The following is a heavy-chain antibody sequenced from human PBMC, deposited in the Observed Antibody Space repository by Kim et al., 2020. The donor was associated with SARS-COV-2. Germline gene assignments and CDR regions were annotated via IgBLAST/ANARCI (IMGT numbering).Heavy chain of an antibody. Sequence: GGSLRLSCAASGFTFSTYSMNWVRQAPGKGLEWISYITNSGNFVGYADSVKGRFTISRDNAENSLYLEMNSLRDEDTAVYFCARDYDYGFDIWGQGTRVTVSS. J-gene: IGHJ3*02. CDR1: GFTFSTYS. CDR2: ITNSGNFV. V-gene: IGHV3-48*02. D-gene: IGHD3-3*01. CDR3: ARDYDYGFDI.